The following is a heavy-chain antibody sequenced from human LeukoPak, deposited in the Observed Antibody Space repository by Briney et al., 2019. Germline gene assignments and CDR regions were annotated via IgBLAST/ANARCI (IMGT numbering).Heavy chain of an antibody. Sequence: ASVKVSCKASGYTFTRYYMNWVRQAPGQGLEWMGIINTSAGSTGYAQKFQGRVTVTRDTSTSTVYMELSSLRSEDTAVYYCAREGFPPKISDFWSGLGPYYYYGMDVWGQGTTVTVSS. CDR1: GYTFTRYY. CDR2: INTSAGST. CDR3: AREGFPPKISDFWSGLGPYYYYGMDV. J-gene: IGHJ6*02. V-gene: IGHV1-46*01. D-gene: IGHD3-3*01.